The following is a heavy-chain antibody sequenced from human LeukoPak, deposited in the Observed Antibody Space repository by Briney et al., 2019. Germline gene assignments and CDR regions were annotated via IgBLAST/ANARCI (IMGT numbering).Heavy chain of an antibody. Sequence: PSETLSLTCTVSGGSISSYYWSWIRQPPGKGLEWIGYIYYSGSTNYNPSLKSRVTISVDTSKNQFSLKLSSVTAADTAVYYCARGITMVRGVTKIAFDYWGQGTLVTVSS. CDR2: IYYSGST. CDR3: ARGITMVRGVTKIAFDY. J-gene: IGHJ4*02. D-gene: IGHD3-10*01. V-gene: IGHV4-59*01. CDR1: GGSISSYY.